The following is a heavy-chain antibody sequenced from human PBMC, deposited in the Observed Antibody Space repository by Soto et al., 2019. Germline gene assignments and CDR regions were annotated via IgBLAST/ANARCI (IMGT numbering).Heavy chain of an antibody. Sequence: QGQLVQSGPEVKKPGASVKVSCKASGYTFSRYGIIWVRQAPGQGLEWMGWVSGYNGDTKYAQKVQGRVTMTIDTSTYTAYMEWRSLTSDDTAIYYCAKNGQPPYYYDGMDVWGQGTTVTVSS. J-gene: IGHJ6*02. CDR2: VSGYNGDT. CDR3: AKNGQPPYYYDGMDV. V-gene: IGHV1-18*01. D-gene: IGHD2-8*01. CDR1: GYTFSRYG.